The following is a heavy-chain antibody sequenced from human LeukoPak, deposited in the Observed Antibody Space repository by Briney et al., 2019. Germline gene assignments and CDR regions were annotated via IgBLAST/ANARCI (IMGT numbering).Heavy chain of an antibody. D-gene: IGHD2-21*02. J-gene: IGHJ4*02. CDR3: ARDSTHILVVTAIRGLDY. V-gene: IGHV3-7*01. CDR2: IKQDGSEK. Sequence: GGSLRLSCAASGFTFSSYWMSWVRQAPGKGLEWVANIKQDGSEKYYVDSVKGRFTISRDNAKNSLYLQMNSLRAEDTAVYYCARDSTHILVVTAIRGLDYWSQGTLVTVSS. CDR1: GFTFSSYW.